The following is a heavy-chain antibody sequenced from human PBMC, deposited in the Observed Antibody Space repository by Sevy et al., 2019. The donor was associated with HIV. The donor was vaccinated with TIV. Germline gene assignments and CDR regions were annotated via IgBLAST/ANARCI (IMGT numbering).Heavy chain of an antibody. CDR2: ISWNSAFI. Sequence: GGSLILSCAVYGFSFDDYAMHWVRQVPGKGLEWVAGISWNSAFIGYADSVKGRYTISRDNAKNSLYLQINSLIPEDTALYYCVKDGGSGSGPSAEYFHHWGQGTLVTVSS. J-gene: IGHJ1*01. CDR1: GFSFDDYA. D-gene: IGHD6-19*01. CDR3: VKDGGSGSGPSAEYFHH. V-gene: IGHV3-9*01.